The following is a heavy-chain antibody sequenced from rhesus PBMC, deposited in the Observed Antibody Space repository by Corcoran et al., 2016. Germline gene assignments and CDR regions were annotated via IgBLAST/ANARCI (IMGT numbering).Heavy chain of an antibody. Sequence: RRVGRRHGQGLEWMRGIIPLGGITNYAEKFQGRVTITADTSTSTAYMELSSLRSEDTAVYYCARAHRGYWYFDLWGPGTPITISS. J-gene: IGHJ2*01. D-gene: IGHD5-42*01. CDR3: ARAHRGYWYFDL. CDR2: IIPLGGIT. V-gene: IGHV1S10*01.